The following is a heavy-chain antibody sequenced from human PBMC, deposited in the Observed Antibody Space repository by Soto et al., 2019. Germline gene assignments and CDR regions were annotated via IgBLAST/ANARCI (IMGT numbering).Heavy chain of an antibody. CDR1: GFTFSSYE. J-gene: IGHJ6*02. CDR2: ISSSGSTI. CDR3: ASAPYRSGWDGYYYYGMDF. Sequence: EVQLVESGGGLVQPGGSLRLSCAASGFTFSSYEMNWVRQAPGKGLEWVSYISSSGSTIYYADSVKGRFTISRYNAKNSLYLQMNRLSAEDTGVYYCASAPYRSGWDGYYYYGMDFWGQGTPVTVS. D-gene: IGHD6-25*01. V-gene: IGHV3-48*03.